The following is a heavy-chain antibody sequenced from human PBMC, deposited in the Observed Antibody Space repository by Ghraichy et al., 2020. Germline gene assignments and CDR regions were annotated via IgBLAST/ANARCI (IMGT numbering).Heavy chain of an antibody. CDR3: ARGGDITSGSYYFDY. CDR1: EYTFTEYD. Sequence: ASVKVSCKASEYTFTEYDLHWVRQAPGQGLEWMGRINPYSGGTNYAQTFQGRFTMTRDTSISTAYMELSRLTSDDTAVYFCARGGDITSGSYYFDYWGQGTLVAVSS. J-gene: IGHJ4*02. D-gene: IGHD3-10*01. CDR2: INPYSGGT. V-gene: IGHV1-2*06.